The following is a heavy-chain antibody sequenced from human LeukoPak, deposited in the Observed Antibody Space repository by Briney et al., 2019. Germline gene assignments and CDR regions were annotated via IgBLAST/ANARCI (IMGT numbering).Heavy chain of an antibody. V-gene: IGHV3-30*18. CDR1: GFTFSSYG. D-gene: IGHD6-19*01. CDR3: AKDHGAVAGALDY. Sequence: GRSLRLSCAASGFTFSSYGMHWVRQAPGKGLEWVAVISYDGSNKYYADSVKGRFTISRDNSKNTLYLQMNSLRAEDTAVYYCAKDHGAVAGALDYWGQGTLVTVSS. CDR2: ISYDGSNK. J-gene: IGHJ4*02.